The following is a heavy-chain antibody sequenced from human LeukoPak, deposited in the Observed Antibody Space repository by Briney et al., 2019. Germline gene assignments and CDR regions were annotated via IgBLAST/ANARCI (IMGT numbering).Heavy chain of an antibody. V-gene: IGHV3-23*01. Sequence: GGSLRLSCAASGFTFSSYAMSWVRQAPGKGLEWVSAISGSGGSTYYADSVKGRFTISRDSYKNTLYLQMNSLRAEDTAVYYCAKGVVVTAIPPFQHWGQGTLVTVSS. D-gene: IGHD2-21*02. CDR2: ISGSGGST. CDR1: GFTFSSYA. J-gene: IGHJ1*01. CDR3: AKGVVVTAIPPFQH.